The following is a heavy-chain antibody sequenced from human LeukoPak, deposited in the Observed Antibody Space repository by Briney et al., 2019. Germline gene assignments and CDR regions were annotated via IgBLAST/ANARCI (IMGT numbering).Heavy chain of an antibody. J-gene: IGHJ4*02. V-gene: IGHV4-39*07. D-gene: IGHD6-13*01. Sequence: SETLSLTCTVSGGSISSSSYYWGWIRQPPGKGLEWIGSIYYSGSTYYNPSLKSRVTISVDTSKNQFSLKLGSLTAADTAVYYCAASGWYQTGVYWGQGTLVTVSS. CDR3: AASGWYQTGVY. CDR1: GGSISSSSYY. CDR2: IYYSGST.